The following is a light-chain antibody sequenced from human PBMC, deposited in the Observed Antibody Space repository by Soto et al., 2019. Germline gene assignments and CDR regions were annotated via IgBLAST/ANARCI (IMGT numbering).Light chain of an antibody. CDR1: SSDIGSYNR. CDR2: EVN. CDR3: NSFTASSTYV. V-gene: IGLV2-18*02. Sequence: QSVLTQPGSVSGSPGQSITISCTGTSSDIGSYNRVSWYQQPPATAPKLSIDEVNNRPSGVPDRFSGSKSGNTASLTISGLQAEDEADYYCNSFTASSTYVFGTGTKVTVL. J-gene: IGLJ1*01.